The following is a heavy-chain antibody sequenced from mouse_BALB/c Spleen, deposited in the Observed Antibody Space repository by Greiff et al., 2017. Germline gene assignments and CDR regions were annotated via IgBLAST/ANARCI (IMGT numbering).Heavy chain of an antibody. CDR2: INPSTGYT. D-gene: IGHD2-1*01. J-gene: IGHJ3*01. CDR1: GYTFTSYW. Sequence: VQLQESGAELAKPGASVKMSCKASGYTFTSYWMHWVKQRPGQGLEWIGYINPSTGYTEYNQKFKDKATLTADKSFSTAYMQLSSLTSEDSAVYYCARSTGNYAWFAYWGQGTLVTVSA. CDR3: ARSTGNYAWFAY. V-gene: IGHV1-7*01.